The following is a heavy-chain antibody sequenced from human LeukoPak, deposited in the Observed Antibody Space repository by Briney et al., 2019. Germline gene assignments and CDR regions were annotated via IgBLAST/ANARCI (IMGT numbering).Heavy chain of an antibody. Sequence: ASVKVSCKASGGTFSSYAISWVRQAPGQGLEWMGGIIPIFSTATYAQTFQGRVTITADESTSKAYMELSSMGSEDTAVYYCARGSGGPPYFDWLLSYWGQVTLVTAAS. CDR2: IIPIFSTA. CDR1: GGTFSSYA. D-gene: IGHD3-9*01. V-gene: IGHV1-69*13. J-gene: IGHJ4*02. CDR3: ARGSGGPPYFDWLLSY.